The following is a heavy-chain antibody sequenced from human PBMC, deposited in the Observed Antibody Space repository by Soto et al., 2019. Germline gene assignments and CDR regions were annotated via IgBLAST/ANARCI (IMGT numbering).Heavy chain of an antibody. Sequence: GASVKVSCKASGYTFTSYYMHWVRQAPGQGLEWMGIINPSGGSTSYAQKFQGRVTMTRDTSTSTVYMELSSLRSEDTAVYYCARDYYDSSDKTGSWFDPWGQGTLVTVSS. CDR1: GYTFTSYY. V-gene: IGHV1-46*01. D-gene: IGHD3-22*01. CDR2: INPSGGST. J-gene: IGHJ5*02. CDR3: ARDYYDSSDKTGSWFDP.